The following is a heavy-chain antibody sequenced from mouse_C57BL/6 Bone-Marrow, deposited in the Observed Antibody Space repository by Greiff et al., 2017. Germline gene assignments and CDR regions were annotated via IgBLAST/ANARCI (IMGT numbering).Heavy chain of an antibody. CDR2: ISSGSSTI. CDR3: ARDGYYFYWYFDV. D-gene: IGHD2-3*01. J-gene: IGHJ1*03. CDR1: GFTFSDYG. V-gene: IGHV5-17*01. Sequence: EVMLVESGGGLVKPGGSLKLSCAASGFTFSDYGMHWVRQAPEKGLEWVAYISSGSSTIYYADTVKGRFTISRDNAKNTLFLQMTSLRSEDTAMDYCARDGYYFYWYFDVWGTGTTVTVSS.